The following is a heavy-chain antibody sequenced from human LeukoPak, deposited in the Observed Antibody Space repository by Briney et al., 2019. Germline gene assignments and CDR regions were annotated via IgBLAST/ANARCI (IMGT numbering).Heavy chain of an antibody. CDR1: GGSISSSNW. J-gene: IGHJ3*02. Sequence: SETLSLTCAVSGGSISSSNWWSWVRQPPGKGLEWIGEVYHSGSTNNNPSLKSRVTISIDKSKHQFSLKLTSVTAADTAVYYCARDSSRLRFLEWLDERMGAFDIWGQGTMVTVSS. CDR3: ARDSSRLRFLEWLDERMGAFDI. CDR2: VYHSGST. V-gene: IGHV4-4*02. D-gene: IGHD3-3*01.